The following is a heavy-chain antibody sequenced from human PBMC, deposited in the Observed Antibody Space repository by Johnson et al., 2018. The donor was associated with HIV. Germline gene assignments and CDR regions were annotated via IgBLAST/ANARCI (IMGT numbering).Heavy chain of an antibody. V-gene: IGHV3-30*19. Sequence: QVQLVESGGGVVQPGRSLTLSCAASGFTLSSHGIPWVRQAPGKGLEWVAIMWYDGSNLGCAASVKGRFTISRDNSKNTLYLQMSSLRAEDTAVYYCARGGIIHDAFDIWGQGTMVTVSS. J-gene: IGHJ3*02. CDR2: MWYDGSNL. CDR1: GFTLSSHG. D-gene: IGHD1-1*01. CDR3: ARGGIIHDAFDI.